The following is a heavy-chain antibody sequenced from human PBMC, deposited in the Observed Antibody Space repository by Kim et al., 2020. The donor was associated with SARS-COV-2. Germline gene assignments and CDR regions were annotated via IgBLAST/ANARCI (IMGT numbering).Heavy chain of an antibody. Sequence: SETLSLTCTVSGGSVSSGSYYWSWIRQPPGKGLEWIGYIYYSGSTNYNPPLKSRVTISVDTSKNQFSLKLSSVTAADTAVYYCARVGYGSGTIGHYWGQGTLVTVSS. D-gene: IGHD3-10*01. CDR1: GGSVSSGSYY. J-gene: IGHJ4*02. CDR3: ARVGYGSGTIGHY. CDR2: IYYSGST. V-gene: IGHV4-61*01.